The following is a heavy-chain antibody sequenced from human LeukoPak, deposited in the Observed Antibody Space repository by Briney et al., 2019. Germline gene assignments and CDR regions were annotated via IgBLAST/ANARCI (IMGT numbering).Heavy chain of an antibody. CDR1: GFTFSSYA. CDR2: ISGSGGST. Sequence: GGSLRLSCAASGFTFSSYALNWVRQAPGKGLEWVSAISGSGGSTYYADSVKGRFTISRDNSKNTLYLQMNSLRAEDTAVYYCAKVETQYCSSTSCLLDYWGQGTLVTVSS. D-gene: IGHD2-2*01. J-gene: IGHJ4*02. CDR3: AKVETQYCSSTSCLLDY. V-gene: IGHV3-23*01.